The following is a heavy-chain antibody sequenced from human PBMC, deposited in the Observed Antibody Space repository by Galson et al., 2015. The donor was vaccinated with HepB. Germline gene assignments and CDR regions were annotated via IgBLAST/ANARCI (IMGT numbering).Heavy chain of an antibody. V-gene: IGHV3-21*06. CDR3: AKAGCSGAGCYLRYSWIDS. CDR2: ITTSSSYI. CDR1: GFTFSAYD. Sequence: SLRLSCAASGFTFSAYDMYWVRQAPGKGLEWVSSITTSSSYIYYADSMRGRFTISRDNAKNSLFLQMDSLRAKDTAVYYCAKAGCSGAGCYLRYSWIDSWGQGTLVTVSS. J-gene: IGHJ5*01. D-gene: IGHD2-2*01.